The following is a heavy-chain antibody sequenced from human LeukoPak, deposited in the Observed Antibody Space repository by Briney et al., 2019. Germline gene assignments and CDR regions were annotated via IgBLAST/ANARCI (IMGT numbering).Heavy chain of an antibody. D-gene: IGHD2-15*01. CDR1: GYSFTSYW. J-gene: IGHJ4*02. V-gene: IGHV5-51*01. CDR2: IYPGDSDT. CDR3: AREEGYCSGGSCYSGLADY. Sequence: GESLKISCKGSGYSFTSYWIGWVRQMPGKGLEWMGIIYPGDSDTRYSPSFQGQVTISADKSISTAYPQWSSLKASDTAMYYCAREEGYCSGGSCYSGLADYWGQGTLVTVSS.